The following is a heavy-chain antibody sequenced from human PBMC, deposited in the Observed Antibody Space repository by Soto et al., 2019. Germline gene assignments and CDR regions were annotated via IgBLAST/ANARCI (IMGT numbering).Heavy chain of an antibody. D-gene: IGHD3-22*01. J-gene: IGHJ3*02. CDR3: ATETYYYDSSGYLFAFDI. V-gene: IGHV3-53*01. Sequence: GGSLRLSCAASGFTVSSNYMSWVRQAPGKGLEWVSVIYSGGSTYYADSVKGRFTISRDNSKNTLYLQMNSLRAEDTAVYYCATETYYYDSSGYLFAFDIWGQGTMVTVSS. CDR1: GFTVSSNY. CDR2: IYSGGST.